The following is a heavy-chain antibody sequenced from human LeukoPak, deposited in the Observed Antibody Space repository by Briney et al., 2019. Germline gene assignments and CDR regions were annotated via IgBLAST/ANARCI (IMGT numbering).Heavy chain of an antibody. D-gene: IGHD3-22*01. CDR2: ISAYNGNT. J-gene: IGHJ4*02. V-gene: IGHV1-18*01. CDR1: GYTFTSYG. CDR3: ARDKKYYYDSSGYWEDY. Sequence: ASVKVSCKASGYTFTSYGISWVRQAPGQGLEWMGWISAYNGNTNYAQKLQGRVTMTTDTSTSTAYMEPRSLRSDDTAVYYCARDKKYYYDSSGYWEDYWGQGTLVTVSS.